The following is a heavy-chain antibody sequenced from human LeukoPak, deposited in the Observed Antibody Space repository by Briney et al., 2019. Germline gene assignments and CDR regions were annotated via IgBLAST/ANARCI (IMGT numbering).Heavy chain of an antibody. Sequence: QAGGSLRLSCAASGFTFSDYGMHWVRQAPGKGLEWVAFIRNDGGNEYYPDSVKGRFTISRDNSRNTLYLQMNSLRPEDTAVYYCAKGGSASHNWFDPWGQGTLVTVSS. CDR1: GFTFSDYG. J-gene: IGHJ5*02. CDR2: IRNDGGNE. D-gene: IGHD2-15*01. CDR3: AKGGSASHNWFDP. V-gene: IGHV3-30*02.